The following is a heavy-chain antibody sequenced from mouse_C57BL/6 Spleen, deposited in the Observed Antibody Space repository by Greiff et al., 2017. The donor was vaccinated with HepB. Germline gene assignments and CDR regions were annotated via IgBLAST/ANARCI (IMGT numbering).Heavy chain of an antibody. CDR2: INPSNGGT. CDR1: GYTFTSYW. V-gene: IGHV1-53*01. J-gene: IGHJ2*01. D-gene: IGHD1-1*01. Sequence: QVHVKQSGTELVKPGASVKLSCKASGYTFTSYWMHWVKQRPGQGLEWIGNINPSNGGTNYNEKFKSKATLTVDKSSSTAYMQLSSLKSEDSAVYYCARGATVVANPFDYWGQGTTLTVSS. CDR3: ARGATVVANPFDY.